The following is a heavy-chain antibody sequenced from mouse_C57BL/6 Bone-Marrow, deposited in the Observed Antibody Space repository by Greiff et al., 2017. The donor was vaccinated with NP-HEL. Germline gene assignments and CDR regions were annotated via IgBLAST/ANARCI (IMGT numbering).Heavy chain of an antibody. Sequence: DVMLVESGGGLVKPGGSLKLSCAASGFTFSSYAMSWVRQTPEKRLEWVATISDGGSYTSYPDNVKGRFPISRDNAKNNLYLQMSHLKSEDTAMYYCARDDYWGQGTTLTVSS. J-gene: IGHJ2*01. CDR1: GFTFSSYA. CDR3: ARDDY. V-gene: IGHV5-4*01. CDR2: ISDGGSYT.